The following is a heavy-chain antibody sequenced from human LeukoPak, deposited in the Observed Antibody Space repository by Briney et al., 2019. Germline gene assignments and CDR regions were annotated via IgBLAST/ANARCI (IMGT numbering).Heavy chain of an antibody. CDR3: ARGPYYYDSSGPDAFDI. CDR2: INPNSGGT. J-gene: IGHJ3*02. Sequence: ASVKVSRKASGYTFTGYYMHWVRQAPGQGLEWMGWINPNSGGTNYAQKFQGRVTMTRDTSISTAYMELSRLRSDDTAVYYCARGPYYYDSSGPDAFDIWGQGTMVTVSS. CDR1: GYTFTGYY. V-gene: IGHV1-2*02. D-gene: IGHD3-22*01.